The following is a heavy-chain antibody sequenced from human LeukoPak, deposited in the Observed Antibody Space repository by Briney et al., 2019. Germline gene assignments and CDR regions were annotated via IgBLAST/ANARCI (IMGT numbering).Heavy chain of an antibody. CDR2: LSETGETT. V-gene: IGHV3-23*01. J-gene: IGHJ4*02. CDR3: AKQWLVGI. D-gene: IGHD6-19*01. CDR1: GFTFSDHA. Sequence: GGSLRLSCAASGFTFSDHAMNWVRQAPGKGLEWVSSLSETGETTDYADSVKGWFTISRDNSKNTVYLQMNNLRVDATAVYYCAKQWLVGIWGQGTLVTVSS.